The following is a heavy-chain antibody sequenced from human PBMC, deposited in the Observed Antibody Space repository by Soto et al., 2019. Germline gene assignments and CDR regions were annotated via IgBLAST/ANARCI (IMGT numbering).Heavy chain of an antibody. CDR3: ARPHIKSAWNDGFDI. J-gene: IGHJ3*02. D-gene: IGHD1-1*01. V-gene: IGHV3-30-3*01. CDR2: ISYDGGTT. Sequence: QVQLVESGGGVVQPGRSLRLSCAASGFTFDDYSMHWVRQAPGKGLEWVALISYDGGTTYYGDSVKGRFTISRDDSKNTLLLQMNSLRSEDTAVYSCARPHIKSAWNDGFDIWGQGTMVTVSS. CDR1: GFTFDDYS.